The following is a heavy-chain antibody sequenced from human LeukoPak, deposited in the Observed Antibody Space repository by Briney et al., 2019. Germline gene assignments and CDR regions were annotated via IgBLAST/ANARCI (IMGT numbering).Heavy chain of an antibody. J-gene: IGHJ4*02. CDR3: ARVGGTSLNYHFDY. Sequence: GESLKISCQGSGYSFSTYWIGWVRQRPGEGLEWMGIIDPSDSDTRNNPAFRGQVYISVDQSVGTASLNWNSLKDTDTAVYYCARVGGTSLNYHFDYWGQGTLVSVSA. V-gene: IGHV5-51*01. CDR2: IDPSDSDT. CDR1: GYSFSTYW. D-gene: IGHD1-26*01.